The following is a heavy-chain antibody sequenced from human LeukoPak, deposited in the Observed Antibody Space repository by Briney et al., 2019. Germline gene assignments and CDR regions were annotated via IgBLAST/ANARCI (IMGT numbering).Heavy chain of an antibody. J-gene: IGHJ3*02. CDR1: GYTFTSYG. Sequence: ASVKVSCKASGYTFTSYGISWVRQAPGQGLEWMGWISAYNGNTNYAQKLQGRVTMTTDTSASTAYMELRSLRSDDTAVYYCARGDRGPPDDAFDIWGQGTMVTVSS. CDR2: ISAYNGNT. CDR3: ARGDRGPPDDAFDI. V-gene: IGHV1-18*01. D-gene: IGHD1-14*01.